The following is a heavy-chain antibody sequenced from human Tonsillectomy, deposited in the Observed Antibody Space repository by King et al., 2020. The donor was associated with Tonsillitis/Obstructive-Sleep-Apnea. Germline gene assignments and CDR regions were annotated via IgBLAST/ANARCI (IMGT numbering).Heavy chain of an antibody. CDR3: ARDFSGGIVVVPAAQNYYYYGMDV. D-gene: IGHD2-2*01. CDR1: GGSFSGYY. Sequence: VQLPQWGAGLLKPSETLSLTCAVYGGSFSGYYWSWIRQPPGKGLEWIGEINHSGSTNYNPSLKSRVTISVDTSKNQFSLKLSSVTAADTAVYYCARDFSGGIVVVPAAQNYYYYGMDVWGQGTTVTVSS. V-gene: IGHV4-34*01. J-gene: IGHJ6*02. CDR2: INHSGST.